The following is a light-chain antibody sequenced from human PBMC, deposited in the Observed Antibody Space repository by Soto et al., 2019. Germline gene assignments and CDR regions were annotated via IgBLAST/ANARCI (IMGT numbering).Light chain of an antibody. V-gene: IGLV1-40*01. J-gene: IGLJ2*01. CDR2: GNS. CDR1: SSNIGAGYD. CDR3: QSYDSXLSGVV. Sequence: QSVLTQPPSVSGAPGQRVTISCTGSSSNIGAGYDVHWYQQLPGTAPKLLIYGNSNRPSGVPDRFSGSKSGTSASLAITGLQAEDEADYYCQSYDSXLSGVVFGGGTKVTVL.